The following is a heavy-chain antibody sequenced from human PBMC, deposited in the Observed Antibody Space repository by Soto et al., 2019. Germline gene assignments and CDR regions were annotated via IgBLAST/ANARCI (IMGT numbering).Heavy chain of an antibody. CDR2: ISGSGGST. D-gene: IGHD3-22*01. CDR3: AKDLTYYYDSSGYYPPLYYYYYGMDV. Sequence: EVQLLESGGGLVQPGGSLRLSCAASGFTFSSYAMSWVRQAPGKGLEWVSAISGSGGSTYYADSVKGRFTISRDNSKNTLYLQMNSLRAEDTAVYYCAKDLTYYYDSSGYYPPLYYYYYGMDVW. J-gene: IGHJ6*01. CDR1: GFTFSSYA. V-gene: IGHV3-23*01.